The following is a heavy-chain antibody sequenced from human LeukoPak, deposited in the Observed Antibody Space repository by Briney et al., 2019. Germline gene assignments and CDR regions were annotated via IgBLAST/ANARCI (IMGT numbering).Heavy chain of an antibody. CDR3: AGGGNSGSDI. CDR2: IYYSGST. V-gene: IGHV4-59*01. D-gene: IGHD4-23*01. J-gene: IGHJ3*02. CDR1: GGSISSYY. Sequence: PSETLSLTCTVSGGSISSYYWSWIRQPPGKGLEWIGYIYYSGSTNYNPFLKSRVTISVDTSKNQFSLKLSSVTAADTAVYYCAGGGNSGSDIWGQGTMVTISS.